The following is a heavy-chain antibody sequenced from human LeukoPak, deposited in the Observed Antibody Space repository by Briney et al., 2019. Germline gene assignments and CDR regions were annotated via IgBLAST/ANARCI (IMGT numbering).Heavy chain of an antibody. CDR1: GFTVSSNY. CDR3: AKDLGSLEWPPLDY. CDR2: IYSGGST. J-gene: IGHJ4*02. V-gene: IGHV3-66*01. D-gene: IGHD3-3*02. Sequence: GGSLRLSCAASGFTVSSNYMSWVRQAPGKGLEWVSVIYSGGSTYYADSVKGRFTISRDNSKNTLYLQMNSLRAEDTAVYYCAKDLGSLEWPPLDYWGQGTLVTVSS.